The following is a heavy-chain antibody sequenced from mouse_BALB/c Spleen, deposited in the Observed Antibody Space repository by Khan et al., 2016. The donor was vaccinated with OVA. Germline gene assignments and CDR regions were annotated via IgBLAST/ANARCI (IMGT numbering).Heavy chain of an antibody. Sequence: VQLQQSGAELVKSGATVKLSCKASGLNIKDTYMHWLKQWPEQGMEWIGRIDTPNGNTKYEPKFQGKATIKVEKYSNTDYMQLSSMTYEDTAVYYRSRRARKWGQGTTLTVSS. D-gene: IGHD3-3*01. CDR1: GLNIKDTY. CDR2: IDTPNGNT. J-gene: IGHJ2*01. CDR3: SRRARK. V-gene: IGHV14-3*02.